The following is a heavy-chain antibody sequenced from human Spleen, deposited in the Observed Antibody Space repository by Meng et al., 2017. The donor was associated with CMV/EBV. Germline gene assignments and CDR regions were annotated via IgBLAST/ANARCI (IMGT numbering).Heavy chain of an antibody. CDR2: IIPILGIA. D-gene: IGHD6-13*01. V-gene: IGHV1-69*04. CDR3: ARDLAAAGWGFDP. J-gene: IGHJ5*02. Sequence: KASGGSFSSYTSSWVRQAPGQGLEWMGRIIPILGIANYAQKFQGRVTITADKSTSTAYMELSSLRSEDTAVYYCARDLAAAGWGFDPWGQGTLVTVSS. CDR1: GGSFSSYT.